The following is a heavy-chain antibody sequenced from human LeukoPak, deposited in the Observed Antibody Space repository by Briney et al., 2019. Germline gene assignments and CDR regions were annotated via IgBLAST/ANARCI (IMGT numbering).Heavy chain of an antibody. J-gene: IGHJ4*02. CDR3: AKDIVVVPAAIPGD. V-gene: IGHV3-23*01. CDR1: GFTFSSYA. D-gene: IGHD2-2*02. CDR2: ISGSGTST. Sequence: GGSLRLSCAASGFTFSSYAMSWVRQAPGKGLEWVSAISGSGTSTYYADSVKGRFTISRDNSKNTLYLQMNSLRAEDTAVYYCAKDIVVVPAAIPGDWGQGTLVTVSS.